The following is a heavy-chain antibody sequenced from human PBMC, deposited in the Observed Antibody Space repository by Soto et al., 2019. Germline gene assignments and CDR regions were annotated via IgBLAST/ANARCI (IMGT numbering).Heavy chain of an antibody. V-gene: IGHV3-21*01. J-gene: IGHJ5*02. CDR1: GFTFSSYS. Sequence: GGSLRLSCAASGFTFSSYSMNWVRQAPGKGLEWVSSISSSSSYIYYADSVKGRFTISRDNAKNSLYLQMNSLRAEDTAVYYCARDDYDFWNTNWFDPWGQGTLVTVSS. D-gene: IGHD3-3*01. CDR2: ISSSSSYI. CDR3: ARDDYDFWNTNWFDP.